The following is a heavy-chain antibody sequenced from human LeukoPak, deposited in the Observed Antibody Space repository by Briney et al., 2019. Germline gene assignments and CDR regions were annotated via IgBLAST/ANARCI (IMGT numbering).Heavy chain of an antibody. CDR1: GLTFSSYS. CDR3: ASWVAAAGTNY. V-gene: IGHV3-21*01. D-gene: IGHD6-13*01. CDR2: ISSSSSYT. Sequence: GGSLRLSCAASGLTFSSYSMNWVRQAPGKGLEWVSSISSSSSYTYYADSVKGRFTISRDNAKNSLYLQMNSLRAEDTAVYYCASWVAAAGTNYWGQGTLVTVSS. J-gene: IGHJ4*02.